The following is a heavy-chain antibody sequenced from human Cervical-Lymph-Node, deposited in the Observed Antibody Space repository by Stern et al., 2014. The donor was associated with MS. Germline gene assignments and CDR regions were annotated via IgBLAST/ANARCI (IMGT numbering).Heavy chain of an antibody. J-gene: IGHJ4*02. Sequence: QMQLVQSGTEVKTTGASVTVSCQASGYSFTEYPIHWVRQAPGQGLEWVGWINTGDGATRYSPRLQGRISITRDTSTRTAYLDLSSLRSADTAEYYCATSAFDYWGQGTLVTVS. CDR1: GYSFTEYP. V-gene: IGHV1-3*04. CDR3: ATSAFDY. CDR2: INTGDGAT.